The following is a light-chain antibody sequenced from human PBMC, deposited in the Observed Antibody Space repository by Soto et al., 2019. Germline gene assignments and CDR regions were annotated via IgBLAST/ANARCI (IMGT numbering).Light chain of an antibody. V-gene: IGLV2-14*01. CDR1: SSDVGGYTY. CDR3: TSYTSSSTPYV. Sequence: HSVLTQPASVSGSPGQSITISCAGTSSDVGGYTYVSWYQQHPGKAPKLMIYDVSNRPSGVSNRFSGSKSGNTASLTISGLQAEDEADYYCTSYTSSSTPYVFGGGTQLTVL. CDR2: DVS. J-gene: IGLJ7*01.